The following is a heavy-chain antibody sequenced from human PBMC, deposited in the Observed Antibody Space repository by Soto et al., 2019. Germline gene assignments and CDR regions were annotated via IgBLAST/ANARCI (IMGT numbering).Heavy chain of an antibody. CDR2: INHSGST. V-gene: IGHV4-34*01. CDR3: AGTVLRFLEWLPTDV. J-gene: IGHJ3*01. CDR1: GVSFSGYY. D-gene: IGHD3-3*01. Sequence: ETLSLTCSVAGVSFSGYYWSGIREPPGKGLEWIGEINHSGSTNYNPSLKSRVTISVDTSKNQFSLKLSSVTAADTAVYYCAGTVLRFLEWLPTDVWGQGTTVTVSS.